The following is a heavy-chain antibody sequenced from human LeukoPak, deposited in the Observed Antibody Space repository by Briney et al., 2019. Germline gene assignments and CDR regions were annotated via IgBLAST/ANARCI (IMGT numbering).Heavy chain of an antibody. CDR3: AAAWSNFDY. V-gene: IGHV3-23*01. D-gene: IGHD2-8*02. Sequence: GGSLRLSCAASGFILSSYAMSWVRQAPGKGLEWVSAIGGGGTTYYEASVKGRFIISRDSSKNMPYLQMNSLRADDTAMYYCAAAWSNFDYWGQGTLVTVSS. CDR2: IGGGGTT. CDR1: GFILSSYA. J-gene: IGHJ4*02.